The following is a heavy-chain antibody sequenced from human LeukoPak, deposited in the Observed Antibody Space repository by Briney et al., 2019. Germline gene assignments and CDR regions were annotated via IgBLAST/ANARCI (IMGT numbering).Heavy chain of an antibody. CDR2: INTATTET. CDR1: GYSFINYL. V-gene: IGHV1-3*04. J-gene: IGHJ4*02. CDR3: ARDSGPFDY. D-gene: IGHD2-15*01. Sequence: ASVKVSCKTSGYSFINYLIHWMRQAPGQRLQWMGWINTATTETKYSQNFQGRVTISRDTSATTADMELSSLRSEDTAVYFCARDSGPFDYWGQGTQVTVSS.